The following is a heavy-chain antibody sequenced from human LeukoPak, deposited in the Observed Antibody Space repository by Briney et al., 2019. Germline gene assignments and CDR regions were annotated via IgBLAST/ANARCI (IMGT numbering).Heavy chain of an antibody. CDR3: ARDLRGSDAYYFDY. D-gene: IGHD3-10*01. Sequence: GGSLRLSCAASGFTFSSYSMNWVRQAPGKGLEWVSSISSSSSYIYYADSVKGRFTISRDNSKNTLYLQMNSLRVEDTAVYYCARDLRGSDAYYFDYWGQGTLVTVSS. V-gene: IGHV3-21*01. CDR2: ISSSSSYI. CDR1: GFTFSSYS. J-gene: IGHJ4*02.